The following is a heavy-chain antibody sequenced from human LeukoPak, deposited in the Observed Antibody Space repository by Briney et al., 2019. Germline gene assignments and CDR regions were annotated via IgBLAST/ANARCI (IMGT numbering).Heavy chain of an antibody. CDR3: AKTDYYDSSGYVHFDF. CDR2: ISGSGAST. V-gene: IGHV3-23*01. Sequence: PGGSLRLSCATPGYTFSNFAVSSGRQTPAQVLERVPTISGSGASTYYPDSVKGRFTISRDNSKNTLFLQMNSLGAEDTAVYFCAKTDYYDSSGYVHFDFWGQGTLVVVSS. J-gene: IGHJ4*02. D-gene: IGHD3-22*01. CDR1: GYTFSNFA.